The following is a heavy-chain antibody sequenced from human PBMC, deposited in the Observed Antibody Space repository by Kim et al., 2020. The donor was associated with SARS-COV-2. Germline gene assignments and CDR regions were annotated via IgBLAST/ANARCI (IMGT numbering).Heavy chain of an antibody. CDR3: ARYEGYSAHNPGFDY. CDR2: IISFFGTA. CDR1: GGTFSSYA. J-gene: IGHJ4*02. D-gene: IGHD5-12*01. V-gene: IGHV1-69*13. Sequence: SVKVSCKASGGTFSSYAISWVRQAPGQGLEWMGGIISFFGTANYAQKFQGRVTLTADESTNTAYMERSSLRSEDTAVYYCARYEGYSAHNPGFDYWGQGTLVTVSS.